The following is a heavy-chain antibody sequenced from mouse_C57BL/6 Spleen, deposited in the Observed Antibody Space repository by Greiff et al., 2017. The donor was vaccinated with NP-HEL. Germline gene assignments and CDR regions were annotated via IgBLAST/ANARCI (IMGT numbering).Heavy chain of an antibody. D-gene: IGHD1-1*01. CDR1: GFTFSSYA. V-gene: IGHV5-9-1*02. J-gene: IGHJ2*01. CDR3: TRGGSTVVARGFDY. CDR2: ISSGGDYI. Sequence: EVKLMESGEGLVKPGGSLKLSCAASGFTFSSYAMSWVRQTPEKRLEWVAYISSGGDYIYYADTVKGRFTISRDNARNTLYLQMSSLKSEDTAMYYCTRGGSTVVARGFDYWGQGTTLTVSS.